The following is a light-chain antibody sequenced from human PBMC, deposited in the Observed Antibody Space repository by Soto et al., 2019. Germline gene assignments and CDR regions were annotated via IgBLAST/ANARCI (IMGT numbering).Light chain of an antibody. J-gene: IGLJ1*01. V-gene: IGLV2-14*03. CDR3: SSYTSTNALV. CDR1: GSDVGGYNY. CDR2: DVN. Sequence: QSVLPQPASVSGSPGQSITVTCTGTGSDVGGYNYVSWYQQYPGQAPKLMIYDVNKRPSGVSNRFSGSKSGNTASLTISGLQVEDEADYYCSSYTSTNALVFGVGTKVTVL.